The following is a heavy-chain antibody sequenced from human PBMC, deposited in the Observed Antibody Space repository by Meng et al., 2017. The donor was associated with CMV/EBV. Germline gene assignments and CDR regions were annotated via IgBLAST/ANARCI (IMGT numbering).Heavy chain of an antibody. Sequence: GESLKISCAASGFTFSSYWMHWVRQAPGKGLVWVSRINSDGSSTSYADSVNGRFTIFRDNAKNTLYLQMNSLRAEDTAVYYCARRSVPPMYYDFWSGSGGGFDPWGQGTLVTVSS. V-gene: IGHV3-74*01. CDR2: INSDGSST. D-gene: IGHD3-3*01. CDR1: GFTFSSYW. CDR3: ARRSVPPMYYDFWSGSGGGFDP. J-gene: IGHJ5*02.